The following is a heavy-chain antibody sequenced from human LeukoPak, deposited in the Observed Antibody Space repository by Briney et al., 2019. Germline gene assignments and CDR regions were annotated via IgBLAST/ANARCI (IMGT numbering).Heavy chain of an antibody. CDR1: GYTFTGYY. CDR3: ARGAYYYDSTYMDV. J-gene: IGHJ6*03. Sequence: GASVKVSCKASGYTFTGYYMHWVRQAPGQGLEWMGWINPNSGGTNYAQKFQGRVTMTRDTSISTAYMELSRLRSDDTAVYYCARGAYYYDSTYMDVWGKGTTVTVSS. V-gene: IGHV1-2*02. D-gene: IGHD3-22*01. CDR2: INPNSGGT.